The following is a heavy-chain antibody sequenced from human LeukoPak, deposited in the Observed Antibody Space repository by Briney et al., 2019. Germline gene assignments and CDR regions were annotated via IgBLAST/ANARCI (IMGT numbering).Heavy chain of an antibody. J-gene: IGHJ4*02. Sequence: ASVKVSCKASGYTFTGYYMHWVRQAPGQGLEWMGWINPNSGGTNYAQKFQGRVTMTRDTSISTAYMEPSRLRSDDTAVYYCARDAATVTTIRLDYWGQGTLVTVSS. CDR3: ARDAATVTTIRLDY. CDR2: INPNSGGT. V-gene: IGHV1-2*02. D-gene: IGHD4-11*01. CDR1: GYTFTGYY.